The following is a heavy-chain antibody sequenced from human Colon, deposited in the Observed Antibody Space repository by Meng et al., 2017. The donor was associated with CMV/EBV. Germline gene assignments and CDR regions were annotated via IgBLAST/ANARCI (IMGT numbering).Heavy chain of an antibody. CDR1: GFTFSSYS. J-gene: IGHJ4*02. Sequence: GESLKISCAASGFTFSSYSLNWVRQAPGKGLEWVSSISHSSDTKYADSVKGRFTLSRDNAQNSVFLQMNSLTAEDTAVYYCARGWPPDYWGQGTLVPVSS. V-gene: IGHV3-21*06. CDR3: ARGWPPDY. CDR2: ISHSSDT. D-gene: IGHD6-13*01.